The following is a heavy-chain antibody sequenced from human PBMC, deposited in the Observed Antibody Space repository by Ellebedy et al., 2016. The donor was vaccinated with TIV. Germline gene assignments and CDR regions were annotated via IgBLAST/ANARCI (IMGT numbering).Heavy chain of an antibody. V-gene: IGHV1-18*01. D-gene: IGHD2-2*02. CDR3: ARGSDSAIPQFDY. CDR2: ISTYYGNT. CDR1: GYIFTSHG. Sequence: ASVKVSCKASGYIFTSHGINWVRQAPGQGLEWMGWISTYYGNTNYAQDLQGRVTMTTDTSTSTAYMELRSLTFDDTAVYYCARGSDSAIPQFDYWGQGTLVTVSS. J-gene: IGHJ4*02.